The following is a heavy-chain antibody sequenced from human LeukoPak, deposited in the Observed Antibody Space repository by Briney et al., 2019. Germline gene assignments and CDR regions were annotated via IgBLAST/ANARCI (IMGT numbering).Heavy chain of an antibody. CDR2: IWYDGSNK. V-gene: IGHV3-33*01. CDR3: AREDPTRGGWYPFDP. J-gene: IGHJ5*02. Sequence: GGSLRLSCAASGFTFSSYGMHWVRQAPGKGLEWVAVIWYDGSNKYYADSVKGRFTISRDNSKNTLYLQMNSLRAEDTAVYYCAREDPTRGGWYPFDPWGQGTLVTVSS. CDR1: GFTFSSYG. D-gene: IGHD6-19*01.